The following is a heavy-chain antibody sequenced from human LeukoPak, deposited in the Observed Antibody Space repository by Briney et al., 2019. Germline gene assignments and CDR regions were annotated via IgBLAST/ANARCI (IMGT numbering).Heavy chain of an antibody. J-gene: IGHJ4*02. Sequence: GGSLRLSCAASGFPFSGYAMHWVRQAPGKGLEWVSSISSSSSYIYYADSVKGRFTISRDNAKNSLYLQMNSLRAEDTAVYYCARAGRNWNDGLFDYWGQGTLVTVSS. V-gene: IGHV3-21*01. CDR3: ARAGRNWNDGLFDY. CDR2: ISSSSSYI. D-gene: IGHD1-1*01. CDR1: GFPFSGYA.